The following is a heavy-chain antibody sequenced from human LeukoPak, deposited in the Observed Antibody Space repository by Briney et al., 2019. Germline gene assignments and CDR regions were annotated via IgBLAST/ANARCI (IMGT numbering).Heavy chain of an antibody. D-gene: IGHD2-2*01. CDR1: GGSISSNNW. CDR2: IFHSGST. CDR3: ARSYCSSTSRPFDY. Sequence: SETLSLTCAVSGGSISSNNWWSWVRQPPGKGLEWIGEIFHSGSTNYNPSLKSRVTISVDTSKNQFSLKLSSVTAADTAVYYCARSYCSSTSRPFDYWGQGTLVTVSS. V-gene: IGHV4-4*02. J-gene: IGHJ4*02.